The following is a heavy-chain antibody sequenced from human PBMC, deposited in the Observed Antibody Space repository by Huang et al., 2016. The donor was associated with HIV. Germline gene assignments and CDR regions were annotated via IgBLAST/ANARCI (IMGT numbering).Heavy chain of an antibody. CDR3: AKGGSAAAVLDF. V-gene: IGHV3-30*18. CDR1: GFTFSSYG. J-gene: IGHJ4*02. Sequence: QVQLVESGGGVVQPGRSLRISCAASGFTFSSYGMHWVRQAPGKGLEWVAVRSYEGKTKDYADSVKGRFRISRDNSKTTVYLQLNSLRVEDTAVYYCAKGGSAAAVLDFWGQGTLVTVSS. CDR2: RSYEGKTK. D-gene: IGHD6-13*01.